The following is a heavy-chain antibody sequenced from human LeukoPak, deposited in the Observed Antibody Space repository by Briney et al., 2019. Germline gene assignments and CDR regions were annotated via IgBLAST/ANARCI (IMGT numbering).Heavy chain of an antibody. CDR1: GGSISNYY. CDR3: ARVFSGPDY. D-gene: IGHD2-8*02. J-gene: IGHJ4*02. V-gene: IGHV4-59*01. Sequence: SETLSLTCTVSGGSISNYYWTWIRQPPGKGLELIGYIYYSGSTNYNPSLKSRVTISVDTSKNQFSLKLTSVTAADTAVYYCARVFSGPDYWGQGTLVTVSS. CDR2: IYYSGST.